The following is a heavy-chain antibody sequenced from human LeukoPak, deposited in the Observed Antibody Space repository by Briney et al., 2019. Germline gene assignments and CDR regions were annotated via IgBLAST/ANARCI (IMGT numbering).Heavy chain of an antibody. CDR3: ARTVGITMVRGVIWWFDP. CDR1: GGSFSGYY. Sequence: PSETLSLTCAVYGGSFSGYYWSWIRQPPGKGLEWIGEINHSGSTNYNPSLKSRATMSVDKSKNQFSLKLSSVTAADTAVYYCARTVGITMVRGVIWWFDPWGQGTLVTVSS. CDR2: INHSGST. J-gene: IGHJ5*02. D-gene: IGHD3-10*01. V-gene: IGHV4-34*01.